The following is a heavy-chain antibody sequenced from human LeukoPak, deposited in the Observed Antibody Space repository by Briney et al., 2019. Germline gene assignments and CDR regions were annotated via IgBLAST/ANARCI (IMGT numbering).Heavy chain of an antibody. CDR2: ISYDGSNK. V-gene: IGHV3-30-3*01. CDR1: GFTFSSYA. Sequence: PGGSLRLSCAASGFTFSSYAMHWVRQAPGKGLEWVAVISYDGSNKYYADSVKGRFTISRDNSKNTLYLQMNSLRAEDTAVYYCAREMVTMIVVVRTSYGMDVWGQGTTVTVSS. CDR3: AREMVTMIVVVRTSYGMDV. D-gene: IGHD3-22*01. J-gene: IGHJ6*02.